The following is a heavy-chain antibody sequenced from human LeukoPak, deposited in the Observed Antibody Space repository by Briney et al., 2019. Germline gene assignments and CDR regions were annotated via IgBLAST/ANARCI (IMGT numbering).Heavy chain of an antibody. CDR2: ITSGGSYI. D-gene: IGHD6-13*01. Sequence: PGGPLGPSWAPSGFTFISFAITWVGKAPGKGLGWVPSITSGGSYIYYADSLKGRFTISRDNAKNSLYLQMNSLRAEDTAVYYCSRTYNSNWYGGNFDYWGQGTLVTVSS. J-gene: IGHJ4*02. CDR1: GFTFISFA. CDR3: SRTYNSNWYGGNFDY. V-gene: IGHV3-21*01.